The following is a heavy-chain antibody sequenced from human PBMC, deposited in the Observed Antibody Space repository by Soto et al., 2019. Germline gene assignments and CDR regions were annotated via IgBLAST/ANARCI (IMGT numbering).Heavy chain of an antibody. CDR1: GGSISSYY. J-gene: IGHJ4*02. D-gene: IGHD3-10*01. CDR3: ARDTYYGSGSYADY. Sequence: SEILSLTCTVSGGSISSYYWSWIRQPAGKGLEWIGRIYTSGSTNYSPSLKSRVTMSVDTSKNQFSLKLSSVTAADTAVYYCARDTYYGSGSYADYWGQGTLVTVSS. V-gene: IGHV4-4*07. CDR2: IYTSGST.